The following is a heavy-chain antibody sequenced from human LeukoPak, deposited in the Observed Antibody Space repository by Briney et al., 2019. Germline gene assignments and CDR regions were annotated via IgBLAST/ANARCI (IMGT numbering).Heavy chain of an antibody. D-gene: IGHD4-17*01. CDR2: IYYSGST. Sequence: SSETLSLTCTVSGGSISSGGYYWTWIRQHPGKGLEWIGYIYYSGSTYYNPSLKSRLTMSVDTSKNQFSLKLSSVTAEDTAAYYCARTQTTWGIFDYWGQGTLVTVSS. CDR1: GGSISSGGYY. J-gene: IGHJ4*02. V-gene: IGHV4-31*03. CDR3: ARTQTTWGIFDY.